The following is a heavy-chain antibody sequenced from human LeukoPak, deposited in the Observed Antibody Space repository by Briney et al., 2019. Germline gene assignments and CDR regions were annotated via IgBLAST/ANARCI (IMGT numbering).Heavy chain of an antibody. CDR1: GYTFTSYG. CDR3: ARGPPNWGYDY. V-gene: IGHV1-8*01. CDR2: MSPNSGDT. D-gene: IGHD7-27*01. Sequence: ASVKVSCKASGYTFTSYGFNWVRQAPGQRPEWMGWMSPNSGDTGYAQKFQDRVTMTRNTSISTAYMELSSLRSDDTAVYYCARGPPNWGYDYWGPGTLVTVSS. J-gene: IGHJ4*02.